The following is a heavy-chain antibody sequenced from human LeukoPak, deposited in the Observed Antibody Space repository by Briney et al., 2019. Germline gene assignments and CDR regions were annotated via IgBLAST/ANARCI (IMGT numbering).Heavy chain of an antibody. CDR2: IIPIFGTA. J-gene: IGHJ5*02. CDR1: GGTFSSYA. D-gene: IGHD2-15*01. Sequence: SVKVSCKASGGTFSSYAISWVRQAPGQGLEWMGGIIPIFGTANYAQKFQGRVTITADESTSTAYMELRSLRSDDTAVYYCARHRDCRGGSCYSNWFDPWGQGTLVTVSS. V-gene: IGHV1-69*13. CDR3: ARHRDCRGGSCYSNWFDP.